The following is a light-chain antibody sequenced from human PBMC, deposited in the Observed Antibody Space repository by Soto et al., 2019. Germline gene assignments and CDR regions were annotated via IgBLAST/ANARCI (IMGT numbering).Light chain of an antibody. Sequence: DLQMTQSPSSLSASLGDRVTITCRASQGINNYLIWYQQKPGKAPELLIYDAFSLQTGVPSRFSGGASGTDFTLTISSLQPEDVATYYCQQYDTLPPTFGQGTKLEI. CDR2: DAF. CDR3: QQYDTLPPT. CDR1: QGINNY. V-gene: IGKV1-33*01. J-gene: IGKJ2*01.